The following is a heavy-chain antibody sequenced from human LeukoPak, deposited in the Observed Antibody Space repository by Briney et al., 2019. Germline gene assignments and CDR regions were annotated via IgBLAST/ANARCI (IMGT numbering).Heavy chain of an antibody. J-gene: IGHJ6*02. D-gene: IGHD1-1*01. CDR1: GFTFSDYY. Sequence: PGGSLRLSCAASGFTFSDYYMSWIRQPPGKGLEWIGSLYYGGSTYYNPSLKSRVTISVDTSKNQFSLKLSSVTAADTAMYYCALSSTGTTYYGMDVWGQGTTVTVSS. CDR3: ALSSTGTTYYGMDV. CDR2: LYYGGST. V-gene: IGHV4-59*05.